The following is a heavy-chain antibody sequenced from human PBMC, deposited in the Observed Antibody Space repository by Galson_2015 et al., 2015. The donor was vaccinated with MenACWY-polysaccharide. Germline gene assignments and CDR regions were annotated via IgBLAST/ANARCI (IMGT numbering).Heavy chain of an antibody. CDR3: ARVREYSSSNNWFDP. CDR1: GYTFTGYY. CDR2: INPNSGGT. V-gene: IGHV1-2*02. Sequence: SVKVSCKASGYTFTGYYMHWVRQAPGQGLEWMGWINPNSGGTNYAQKFRGRVTMTRDTSISTVYMELSRLRSDDTAVYFCARVREYSSSNNWFDPWGQGTLVTVSS. J-gene: IGHJ5*02. D-gene: IGHD6-6*01.